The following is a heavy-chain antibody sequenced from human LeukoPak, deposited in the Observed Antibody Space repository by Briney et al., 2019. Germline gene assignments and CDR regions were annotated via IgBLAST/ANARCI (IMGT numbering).Heavy chain of an antibody. J-gene: IGHJ5*02. D-gene: IGHD1-7*01. V-gene: IGHV4-59*11. CDR1: GGSISSHY. Sequence: SETLSLTCTVSGGSISSHYWSWIRQPPGKGLEWIGYIYYSGSTNYNPSLKSRVTISVDTSKNQFSLKLRSVTAADTAVYYCARGGDWNYGWFDPWGQGTLVTVSS. CDR3: ARGGDWNYGWFDP. CDR2: IYYSGST.